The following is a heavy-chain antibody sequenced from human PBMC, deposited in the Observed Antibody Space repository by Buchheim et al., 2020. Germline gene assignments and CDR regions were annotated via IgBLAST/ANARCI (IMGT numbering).Heavy chain of an antibody. V-gene: IGHV1-46*01. D-gene: IGHD2-15*01. J-gene: IGHJ6*02. CDR2: INPSGGST. CDR1: GYTFTSYY. Sequence: QVQLVQSGAEVKKPGASVKVSCKASGYTFTSYYMHWVRQAPGQGLEWMGIINPSGGSTSYAQKFQGWVTMTRDTSISTAYMELSRLRSDDTAVYYCASGYCSGGSCYQGLYYGMDVWGQGTT. CDR3: ASGYCSGGSCYQGLYYGMDV.